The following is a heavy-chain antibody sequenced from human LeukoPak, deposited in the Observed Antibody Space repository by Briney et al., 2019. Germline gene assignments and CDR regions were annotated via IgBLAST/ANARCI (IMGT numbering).Heavy chain of an antibody. Sequence: GGPLRLSCAASGFTFSSYGMHWVRQAPGKRLEWVAVISYDGSNKYYADSVKGRFTISRDNSKNTLYLQMNSLRAGDTAVYYCAKIHTVTTEPFDYWGQGTLVTVSS. CDR1: GFTFSSYG. V-gene: IGHV3-30*18. CDR2: ISYDGSNK. CDR3: AKIHTVTTEPFDY. J-gene: IGHJ4*02. D-gene: IGHD4-17*01.